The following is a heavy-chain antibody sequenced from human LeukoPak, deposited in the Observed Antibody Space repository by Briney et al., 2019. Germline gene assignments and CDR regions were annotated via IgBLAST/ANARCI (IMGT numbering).Heavy chain of an antibody. Sequence: SETLSLTCTVSGGSINSYYWSWIRQPPGTGLEWIGSIYHSGTTYYNPSLKSRVTISVDTSKNQFSLKLSSVTAADTAVYYCARLKGYSSGWYPSYYFDYWGQGTLVTVSS. J-gene: IGHJ4*02. CDR2: IYHSGTT. CDR3: ARLKGYSSGWYPSYYFDY. D-gene: IGHD6-19*01. V-gene: IGHV4-59*08. CDR1: GGSINSYY.